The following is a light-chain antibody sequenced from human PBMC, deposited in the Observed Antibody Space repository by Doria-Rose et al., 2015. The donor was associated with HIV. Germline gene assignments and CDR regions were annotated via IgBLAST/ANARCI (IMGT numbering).Light chain of an antibody. Sequence: VLTQSPESLGMSLGERATLNCKSNQSLLYTSKNYLAWSQQKPVQPPKLLIYWASTRQSGVPARFSGSGSGTDFTLTISSLEAEDVAVYYCQQYYDTPSFGPGTTVDIK. J-gene: IGKJ3*01. CDR2: WAS. V-gene: IGKV4-1*01. CDR3: QQYYDTPS. CDR1: QSLLYTSKNY.